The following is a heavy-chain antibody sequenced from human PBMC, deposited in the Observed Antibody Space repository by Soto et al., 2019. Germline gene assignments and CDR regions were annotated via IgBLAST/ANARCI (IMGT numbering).Heavy chain of an antibody. CDR3: ARVYDFWSGYFDY. CDR2: IYYSGST. J-gene: IGHJ4*02. CDR1: GGSISSSSYY. V-gene: IGHV4-39*01. D-gene: IGHD3-3*01. Sequence: SETLSLTCPVSGGSISSSSYYWGWIRQPPGKGLEWIGSIYYSGSTYYNPSLKSRVTISVDTSKNQFSLKLSSVTAADTAVYYCARVYDFWSGYFDYWGQGTLVTVSS.